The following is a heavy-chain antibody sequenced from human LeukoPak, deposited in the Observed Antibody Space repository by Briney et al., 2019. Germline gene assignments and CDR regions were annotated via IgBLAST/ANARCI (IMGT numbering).Heavy chain of an antibody. Sequence: GGSLRLSCAASGFTVSSNYMSWVRQAPGKGLEWVSAISGSGGSTYYADSVKGRFTISRDNSKNTLYLQMNSLRAEDTAVYYCARTPQERWLSRGYGMDVWGQGTTVTVSS. CDR1: GFTVSSNY. J-gene: IGHJ6*02. V-gene: IGHV3-53*01. CDR3: ARTPQERWLSRGYGMDV. CDR2: ISGSGGST. D-gene: IGHD6-19*01.